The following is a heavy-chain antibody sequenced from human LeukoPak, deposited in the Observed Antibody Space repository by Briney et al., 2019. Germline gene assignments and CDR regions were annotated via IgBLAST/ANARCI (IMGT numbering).Heavy chain of an antibody. CDR1: GGSFSGYY. CDR3: ARYAVEYSGTYFDS. Sequence: SSETLSLTCAVSGGSFSGYYWGWIRQYPGKGLEWIGNIYYSGTTYYNPSLKSRVTISVDTSKNQFSLKVSSVTAADTAVYYCARYAVEYSGTYFDSWGQGSLVTVSS. CDR2: IYYSGTT. J-gene: IGHJ4*02. D-gene: IGHD1-26*01. V-gene: IGHV4-34*01.